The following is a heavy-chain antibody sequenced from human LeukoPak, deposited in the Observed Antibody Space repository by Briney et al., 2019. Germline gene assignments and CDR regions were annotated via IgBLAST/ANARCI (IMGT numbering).Heavy chain of an antibody. CDR1: GFTLSTYA. V-gene: IGHV3-23*01. CDR2: TSSSDAGT. Sequence: GGSLRLSCAASGFTLSTYAMSWVRQTPGKGLEWVAATSSSDAGTYHADSVRGRFTISRDNSKNTLYLQMNSLRAEDTAIYYCAKEYTGTFSPFPSYFDNWGQGTLVTVSS. CDR3: AKEYTGTFSPFPSYFDN. D-gene: IGHD1-26*01. J-gene: IGHJ4*02.